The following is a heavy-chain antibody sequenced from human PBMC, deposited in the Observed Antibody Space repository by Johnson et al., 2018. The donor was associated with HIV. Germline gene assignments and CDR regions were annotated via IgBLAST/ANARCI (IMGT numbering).Heavy chain of an antibody. CDR3: ARVWYVYGPGSLIDAFDI. CDR2: INWNGGST. V-gene: IGHV3-20*04. J-gene: IGHJ3*02. CDR1: RFTFDDYG. D-gene: IGHD3-10*01. Sequence: MMLVESGGAVVQPGGSLRLSCATSRFTFDDYGMSWVRQAPGKGLEWVSGINWNGGSTGSADSVNGRFTISRDNAKTSLYLQMNSLRDDDTAMYYCARVWYVYGPGSLIDAFDIWGQGTVVTVSS.